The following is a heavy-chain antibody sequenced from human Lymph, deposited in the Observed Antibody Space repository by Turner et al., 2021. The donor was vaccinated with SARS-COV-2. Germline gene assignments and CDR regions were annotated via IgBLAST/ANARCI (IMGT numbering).Heavy chain of an antibody. CDR3: AKYGSGGYFYYGLDV. J-gene: IGHJ6*02. CDR2: ISYDGSNE. CDR1: GFTFSTYA. V-gene: IGHV3-30*04. D-gene: IGHD3-10*01. Sequence: QVQLVESGGGLVQPGRSLRLSCAASGFTFSTYAIHWVRQAAGKGLELVAVISYDGSNEYYADSVKGRFTIYRDNSKNTLNLKMNSLRAEDTAVYYCAKYGSGGYFYYGLDVWGQGTTVTVSS.